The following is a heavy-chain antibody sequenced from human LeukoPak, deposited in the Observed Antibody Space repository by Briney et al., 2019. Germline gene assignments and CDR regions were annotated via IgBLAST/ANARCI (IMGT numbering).Heavy chain of an antibody. CDR1: GFTFSSYA. V-gene: IGHV3-23*01. CDR3: AKGPDYDFWSGYPYYFDY. Sequence: PGGSLRLSCAASGFTFSSYAMSWVRQAPGKGLEWVSAISGSGGSTYYADSVKGRFTISRDNSKSTLYLQMNSLRAEDTAVYYCAKGPDYDFWSGYPYYFDYWDQGTLVTVSS. D-gene: IGHD3-3*01. J-gene: IGHJ4*02. CDR2: ISGSGGST.